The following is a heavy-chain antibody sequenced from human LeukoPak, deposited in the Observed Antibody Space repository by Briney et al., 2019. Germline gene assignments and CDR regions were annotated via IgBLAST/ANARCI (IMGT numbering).Heavy chain of an antibody. J-gene: IGHJ5*02. CDR1: GYSFTSYW. CDR3: ARRGTVVPAAQRWGWWFDP. V-gene: IGHV5-51*01. D-gene: IGHD2-2*01. CDR2: IYPGDSDT. Sequence: GESLKISCKGSGYSFTSYWIGWVRQMPGKGLEWMGIIYPGDSDTRYSPSFQGQVTISADKSISTAYLQWSSLKASDTAMYYCARRGTVVPAAQRWGWWFDPWGQGTLVTVSS.